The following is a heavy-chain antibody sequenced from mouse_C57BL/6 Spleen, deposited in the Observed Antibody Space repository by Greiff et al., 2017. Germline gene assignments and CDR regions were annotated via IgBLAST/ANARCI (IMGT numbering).Heavy chain of an antibody. Sequence: EVKLMESGPGLVKPSQSLSLTCSVTGYSITSGYYWNWIRQFPGNKLEWMGYISYDGSNNYNPSLKNRISITRDTSKNQFFLKLNSVTTEDTATYYCAREYDYDPFAYWGQGTLVTVSA. J-gene: IGHJ3*01. CDR3: AREYDYDPFAY. CDR2: ISYDGSN. CDR1: GYSITSGYY. D-gene: IGHD2-4*01. V-gene: IGHV3-6*01.